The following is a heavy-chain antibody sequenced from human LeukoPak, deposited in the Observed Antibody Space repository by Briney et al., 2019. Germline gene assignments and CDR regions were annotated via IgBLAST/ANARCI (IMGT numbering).Heavy chain of an antibody. Sequence: PGGSLRLSCAASGFTFSRYWMSWVRQAPGKGLEWVSLISDSGASTYYADSVKGRFTISRDNSKNTLSLQMNSLRAEDTAIYYCAKNRWPASGYYDYLGQGTLVTVSS. CDR2: ISDSGAST. CDR3: AKNRWPASGYYDY. V-gene: IGHV3-23*01. J-gene: IGHJ4*02. CDR1: GFTFSRYW. D-gene: IGHD3-22*01.